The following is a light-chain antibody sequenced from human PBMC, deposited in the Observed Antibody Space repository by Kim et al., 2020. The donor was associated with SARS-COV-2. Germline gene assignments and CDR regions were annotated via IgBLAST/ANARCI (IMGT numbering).Light chain of an antibody. CDR3: QTWDSSSVI. CDR2: QDT. V-gene: IGLV3-1*01. Sequence: SYELTQPPSVPVSPGQTASITCSGDKLEDKYVCWYQQKAGQSPVLLIYQDTKWPSGIPERFSGSNSGNTATLTISGTQAMDEADYYCQTWDSSSVIFGGGTQLTVL. CDR1: KLEDKY. J-gene: IGLJ2*01.